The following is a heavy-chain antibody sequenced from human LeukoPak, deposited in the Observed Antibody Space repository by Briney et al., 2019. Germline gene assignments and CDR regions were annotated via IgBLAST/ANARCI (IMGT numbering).Heavy chain of an antibody. CDR1: GDSSSSYY. D-gene: IGHD1-26*01. J-gene: IGHJ5*02. V-gene: IGHV4-59*08. Sequence: SETLSLTCSVSGDSSSSYYRSWIRQPPGKGLEWIGYIYYSWSTNYNPSLKGRVSMSIDTSKRQFSLKLSSVTAADTAVYYCARQPDIGSGIDPWGKGTLVTVSS. CDR3: ARQPDIGSGIDP. CDR2: IYYSWST.